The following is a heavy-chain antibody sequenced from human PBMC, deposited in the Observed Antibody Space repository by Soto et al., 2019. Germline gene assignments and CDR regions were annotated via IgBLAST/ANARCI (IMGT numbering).Heavy chain of an antibody. CDR1: GFTFSTYS. D-gene: IGHD2-2*01. J-gene: IGHJ6*02. V-gene: IGHV3-21*01. CDR3: ARQGSSTKYYTMDV. Sequence: PGGSLRLSCAASGFTFSTYSMNWVRQAPGKGLEWVSSISSSSSSSYIYYADSAKGRFSISRDNAKNSLYLQMNSLRAEDTAVYYGARQGSSTKYYTMDVWGQGTTVTVSS. CDR2: ISSSSSSSYI.